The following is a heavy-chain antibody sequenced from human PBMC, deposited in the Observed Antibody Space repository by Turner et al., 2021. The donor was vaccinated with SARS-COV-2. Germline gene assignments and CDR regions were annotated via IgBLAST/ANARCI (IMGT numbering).Heavy chain of an antibody. D-gene: IGHD6-19*01. J-gene: IGHJ4*02. CDR1: SCSISSSAYY. V-gene: IGHV4-39*01. CDR2: FFYSGST. CDR3: ARQVSILGRWLAPFDS. Sequence: LQLQESGPGLVKPSETLSLTCTVSSCSISSSAYYWGWIRQPPGKGLEWIGSFFYSGSTYYSPSLKSRITISVDTSKNQFSLNLSSVTAADTAVYYCARQVSILGRWLAPFDSWGQGTLVTVSS.